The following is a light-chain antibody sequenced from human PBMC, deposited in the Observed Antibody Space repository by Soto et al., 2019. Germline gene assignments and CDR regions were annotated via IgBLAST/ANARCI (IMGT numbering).Light chain of an antibody. V-gene: IGKV1-5*03. CDR2: KTS. J-gene: IGKJ1*01. CDR3: QCYRNSCWT. Sequence: DIQLTQSPSTLSASVGDRVTITCRASQSISSWLAWYQQKPGKAPKFLIYKTSNLERGVPSRFNGSGSGTELTLTISSVQPDDFATYYCQCYRNSCWTFGQGTKVEIK. CDR1: QSISSW.